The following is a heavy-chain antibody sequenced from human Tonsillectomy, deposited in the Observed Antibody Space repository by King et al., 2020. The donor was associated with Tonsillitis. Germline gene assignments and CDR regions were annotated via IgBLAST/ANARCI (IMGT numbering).Heavy chain of an antibody. CDR2: IKQDGREK. CDR3: VRDMEVVPATMRQYYYGMDV. J-gene: IGHJ6*02. V-gene: IGHV3-7*01. Sequence: VQLVESGGGLVQPGGSLRLSCAASGFTFNTYWMSWVRQAPGKGLEWVANIKQDGREKHYVDSVKGRFSISRDNAKNSLSLQMNSLRAEDTAVYSCVRDMEVVPATMRQYYYGMDVWGQGTTVTVSS. D-gene: IGHD2-2*01. CDR1: GFTFNTYW.